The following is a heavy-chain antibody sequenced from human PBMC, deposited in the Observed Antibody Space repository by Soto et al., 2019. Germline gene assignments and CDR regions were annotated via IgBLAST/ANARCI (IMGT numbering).Heavy chain of an antibody. V-gene: IGHV4-30-2*01. CDR3: ARGGDASGWYWGY. CDR2: IYHSGNT. D-gene: IGHD6-19*01. Sequence: PSETLSLTCAVSGGSISSGGYSWSWIRQPPGKGLEWIAYIYHSGNTYYNPSLKSRVTISVDRSKNQFSLKLTSVTAADTAVYYCARGGDASGWYWGYWGQGLLVTVSS. CDR1: GGSISSGGYS. J-gene: IGHJ4*02.